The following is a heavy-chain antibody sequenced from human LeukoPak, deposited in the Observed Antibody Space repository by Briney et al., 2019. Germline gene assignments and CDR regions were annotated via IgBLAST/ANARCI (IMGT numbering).Heavy chain of an antibody. CDR2: INSDGSSI. CDR1: GFTFSSHW. CDR3: VSFYETY. V-gene: IGHV3-74*01. J-gene: IGHJ4*02. D-gene: IGHD2/OR15-2a*01. Sequence: GGSLRLSCAASGFTFSSHWMHWVRQAPGKGLVWVSRINSDGSSISYADSVKGRFTISRDNAKNTVYLQMNSLRAEDTAVYYCVSFYETYWGRGTLVTVSS.